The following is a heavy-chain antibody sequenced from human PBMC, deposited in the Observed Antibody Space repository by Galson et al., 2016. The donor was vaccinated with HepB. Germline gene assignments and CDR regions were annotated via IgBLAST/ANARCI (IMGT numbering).Heavy chain of an antibody. CDR3: ICELGVVIIRHY. Sequence: SLRLSCAASGFTVSSNYMTWVRQDPGKGLEWVSVIYSGGSTFYADSVKGRITIYTHNSQNTLYLQMDSLRVEATAVYYCICELGVVIIRHYWGQGTLVTVSS. V-gene: IGHV3-53*04. CDR1: GFTVSSNY. D-gene: IGHD3-3*01. CDR2: IYSGGST. J-gene: IGHJ4*02.